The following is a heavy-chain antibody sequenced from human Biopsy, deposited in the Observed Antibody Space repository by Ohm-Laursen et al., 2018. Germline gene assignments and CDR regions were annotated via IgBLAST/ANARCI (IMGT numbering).Heavy chain of an antibody. CDR2: INPNSGNA. J-gene: IGHJ6*02. V-gene: IGHV1-2*02. D-gene: IGHD3-9*01. CDR3: ARVPAYPSIDGYYGLDL. Sequence: SVKVSCKASGGTFSSYSITWVRQAPGHGLEWMGWINPNSGNANYAQSFQGRLTVTRDTSISTAYMELTSLTFDDTAIYYCARVPAYPSIDGYYGLDLWGQGTTVIVSS. CDR1: GGTFSSYS.